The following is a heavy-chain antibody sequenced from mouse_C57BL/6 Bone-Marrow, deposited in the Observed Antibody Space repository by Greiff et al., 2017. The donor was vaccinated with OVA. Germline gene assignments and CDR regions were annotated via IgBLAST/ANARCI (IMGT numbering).Heavy chain of an antibody. CDR3: TRLLDAMDY. Sequence: EVMLVESGEGLVKPGGSLKLSCAASGFPFRSYALSWVRHTPEKRLAWVAYISSGGDYIYYADTVKGLFTISRDNARNTLYLQMSSLKSEDTAMYYCTRLLDAMDYWGQGTSVTVSS. D-gene: IGHD2-1*01. J-gene: IGHJ4*01. CDR1: GFPFRSYA. CDR2: ISSGGDYI. V-gene: IGHV5-9-1*02.